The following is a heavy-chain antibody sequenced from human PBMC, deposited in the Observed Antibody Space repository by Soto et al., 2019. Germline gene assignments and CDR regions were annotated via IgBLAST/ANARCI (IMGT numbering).Heavy chain of an antibody. J-gene: IGHJ4*02. Sequence: QVQLQESGPGLVKPSETLSLTCTVSGGSITSYYWSWIRQPAGKGLEWIGRIYTSGSTIYNPSLKSRVTMSIDTSKKQFSLTLSTVTAADTAVYYCARDCPDDSSGCSDYWGQGTLVTVSS. CDR2: IYTSGST. CDR3: ARDCPDDSSGCSDY. V-gene: IGHV4-4*07. D-gene: IGHD3-22*01. CDR1: GGSITSYY.